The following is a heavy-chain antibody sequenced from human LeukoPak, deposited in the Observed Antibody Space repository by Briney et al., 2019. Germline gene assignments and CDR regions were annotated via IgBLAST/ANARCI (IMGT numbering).Heavy chain of an antibody. CDR2: ISSSSSTI. V-gene: IGHV3-48*04. CDR1: GFTFSSYS. J-gene: IGHJ4*02. CDR3: ARDLGYDSTGVYYFDY. D-gene: IGHD3-22*01. Sequence: GGSLRLSCAASGFTFSSYSMNWVRQAPGKGLEWVSYISSSSSTIYYADSVKSRFTISRDNAKNSLYLQMNSLRAEDTAVYYCARDLGYDSTGVYYFDYWGQGTLVTVSS.